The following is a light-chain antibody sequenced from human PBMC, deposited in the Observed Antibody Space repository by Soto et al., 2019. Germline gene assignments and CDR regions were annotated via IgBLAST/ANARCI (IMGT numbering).Light chain of an antibody. Sequence: DIVMTQSPDSLAVSLGERATINCKSSQSVLYSSNNKNYLTWYQQRPGQPPKLLIYWASTRDSGVHDPFSGRGSGTDFPLTITSLQAEDVAVYYCQQYESTPPTFGQGTKLEIK. CDR1: QSVLYSSNNKNY. CDR2: WAS. CDR3: QQYESTPPT. V-gene: IGKV4-1*01. J-gene: IGKJ2*01.